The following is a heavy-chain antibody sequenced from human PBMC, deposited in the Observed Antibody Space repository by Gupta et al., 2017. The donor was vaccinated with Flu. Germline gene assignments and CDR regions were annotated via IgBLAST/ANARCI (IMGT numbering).Heavy chain of an antibody. D-gene: IGHD6-13*01. Sequence: QVQLQQWGAGLLKPSETLSLTCAVYGGPFSGYVWSWISQPPGKGLEWIGEINHSGSTNYNPSLKSRVTISVDTSKNQFSLKLSSVTAADTAVYYCARGMVGYSSSWHNYYYYYMDVWGKGTTVTVSS. CDR3: ARGMVGYSSSWHNYYYYYMDV. J-gene: IGHJ6*03. CDR2: INHSGST. CDR1: GGPFSGYV. V-gene: IGHV4-34*01.